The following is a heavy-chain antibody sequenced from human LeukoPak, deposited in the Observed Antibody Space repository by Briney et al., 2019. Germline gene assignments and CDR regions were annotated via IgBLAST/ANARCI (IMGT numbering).Heavy chain of an antibody. J-gene: IGHJ5*02. D-gene: IGHD5-12*01. CDR1: GGSISSSDYY. CDR3: ARGLTRGYTYGGCFDP. Sequence: LETLSLTCTVSGGSISSSDYYWGWIRQPPGKGLEWIASIYYSGSTYYSPSLKSGVTISVDTSKNQFSLKLRSVTATDTAVYYCARGLTRGYTYGGCFDPWGQGTLVTVSS. CDR2: IYYSGST. V-gene: IGHV4-39*01.